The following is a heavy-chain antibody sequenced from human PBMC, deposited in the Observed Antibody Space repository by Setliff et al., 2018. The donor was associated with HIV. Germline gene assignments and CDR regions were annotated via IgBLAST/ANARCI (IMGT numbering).Heavy chain of an antibody. Sequence: GGSLRLSCTASGFTFSDYYMTWVRQSPGKGLEWVSVLYSGGSTYYADFVEGRFTISRDNSKNTMYLQMNSLRAEDTAVYYCARVGLPYDTNGYYYGRGYIDYWGQGTLVTVSS. J-gene: IGHJ4*02. CDR1: GFTFSDYY. D-gene: IGHD3-22*01. V-gene: IGHV3-53*01. CDR2: LYSGGST. CDR3: ARVGLPYDTNGYYYGRGYIDY.